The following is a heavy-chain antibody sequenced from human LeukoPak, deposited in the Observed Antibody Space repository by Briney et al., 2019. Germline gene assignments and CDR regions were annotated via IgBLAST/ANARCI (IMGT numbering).Heavy chain of an antibody. CDR2: IYYSGST. Sequence: SETLSLTCTVSGGSTSSYYWSWIRQPPGKGLEWIGYIYYSGSTNYNPSLKSRVTISVDTSKNQFSLNLSSVTAADTAVYYCARGSSLTIFGVDYFDYWGQGTLVTVSS. J-gene: IGHJ4*02. CDR3: ARGSSLTIFGVDYFDY. CDR1: GGSTSSYY. D-gene: IGHD3-3*01. V-gene: IGHV4-59*12.